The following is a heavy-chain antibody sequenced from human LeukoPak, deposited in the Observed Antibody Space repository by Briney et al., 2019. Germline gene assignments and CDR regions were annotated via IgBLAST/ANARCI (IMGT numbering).Heavy chain of an antibody. J-gene: IGHJ6*02. CDR3: ARGYYYGSGGPHHYGMDV. CDR2: IYPAGSDT. Sequence: GESLKISCRGFGYTFPNYWIGWVRQMPGEGLEWMGIIYPAGSDTRYSPSFQGHVTISADQSISTAYLQWTSLKASDTAMYYCARGYYYGSGGPHHYGMDVWGQGTTVTVSS. V-gene: IGHV5-51*01. D-gene: IGHD3-10*01. CDR1: GYTFPNYW.